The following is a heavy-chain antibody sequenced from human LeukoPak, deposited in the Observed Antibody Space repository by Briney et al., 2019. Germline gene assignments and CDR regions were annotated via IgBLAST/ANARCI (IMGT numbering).Heavy chain of an antibody. CDR3: AKDSSIHLNYDFWSGYSRFDY. D-gene: IGHD3-3*01. J-gene: IGHJ4*02. Sequence: GGSLRLSCAASGFTFSSYAMSWVRQAPGKGLEWVSAISGSGGSTYYADSVKGRFTITRDNSKNTLYLQMNSLRAEDTAVYYCAKDSSIHLNYDFWSGYSRFDYWGQGTLVTVSS. CDR1: GFTFSSYA. V-gene: IGHV3-23*01. CDR2: ISGSGGST.